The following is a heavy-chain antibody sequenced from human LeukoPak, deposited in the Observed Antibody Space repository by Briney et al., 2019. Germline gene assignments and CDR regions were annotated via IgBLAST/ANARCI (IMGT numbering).Heavy chain of an antibody. CDR2: IFYSGST. CDR3: ARHPRTYYDFWSGAFDY. Sequence: SETLSLTCTVSGGSISSGDYYWSWIRQPPGKGLEWIGYIFYSGSTYYNPSLKSRVTISVDTSKNQFSLKLSSVTAADTAVYYCARHPRTYYDFWSGAFDYWGQGTLVTVSS. J-gene: IGHJ4*02. D-gene: IGHD3-3*01. V-gene: IGHV4-30-4*01. CDR1: GGSISSGDYY.